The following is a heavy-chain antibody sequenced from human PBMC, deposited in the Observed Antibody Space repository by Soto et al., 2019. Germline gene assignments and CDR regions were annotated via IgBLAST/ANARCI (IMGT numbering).Heavy chain of an antibody. D-gene: IGHD3-3*02. CDR2: ISGSGVST. CDR3: AKVPIFGVASRSYGMDV. Sequence: EVQLLESGGGLVQPGGSLRLSCAASGFTFSSYAMNWVRQAPGKGLEWVSAISGSGVSTYYADSVKGRFTISRDNSKNTLYLQMNSLRAEDTAVYYCAKVPIFGVASRSYGMDVWGQGTTVTVSS. J-gene: IGHJ6*02. CDR1: GFTFSSYA. V-gene: IGHV3-23*01.